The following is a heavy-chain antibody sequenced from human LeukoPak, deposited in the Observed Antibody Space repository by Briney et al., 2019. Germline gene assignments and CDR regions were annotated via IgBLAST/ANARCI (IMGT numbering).Heavy chain of an antibody. D-gene: IGHD6-13*01. CDR2: IYYRGNS. CDR3: ARALAAAGTDY. Sequence: SETLSLTCTASGGSISSSSYYWGGIRQPPGKGLEWFGSIYYRGNSCSNPSLQSRVTISVDTSKNHFSLKLSSVTAADTAVYYCARALAAAGTDYWGQGTLVTVSS. V-gene: IGHV4-39*07. CDR1: GGSISSSSYY. J-gene: IGHJ4*02.